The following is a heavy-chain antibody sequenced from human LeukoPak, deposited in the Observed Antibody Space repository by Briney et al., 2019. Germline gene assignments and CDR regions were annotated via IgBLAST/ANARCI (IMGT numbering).Heavy chain of an antibody. D-gene: IGHD1-1*01. V-gene: IGHV4-59*12. Sequence: SETLSLTCTVSGGSISSYYWSWIRQPPGKGLEWIGEIYHSGSPNYNPSLKSRVTISVDKSRNHFSLNLSSVTAADTAVYYCARVNINNWHSCDYWGQEPWSPSPQ. CDR2: IYHSGSP. J-gene: IGHJ4*01. CDR3: ARVNINNWHSCDY. CDR1: GGSISSYY.